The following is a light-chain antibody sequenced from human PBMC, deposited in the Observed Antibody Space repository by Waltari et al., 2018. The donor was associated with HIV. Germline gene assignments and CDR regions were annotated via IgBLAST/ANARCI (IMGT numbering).Light chain of an antibody. CDR3: QQFYSTPYT. Sequence: DIVMTQSPDSLPVSLGERATINCKSSQNILHSSNNKNYLAWYQQKPGQPPKLLFYWASTRESVVPDRFSCSGSGTHFTLTISSLQAEDVAVYYCQQFYSTPYTFGQGTKLDIK. J-gene: IGKJ2*01. CDR1: QNILHSSNNKNY. V-gene: IGKV4-1*01. CDR2: WAS.